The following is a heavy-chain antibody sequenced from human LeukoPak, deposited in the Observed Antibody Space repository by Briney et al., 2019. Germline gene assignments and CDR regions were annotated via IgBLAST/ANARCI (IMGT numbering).Heavy chain of an antibody. CDR3: ARDRTGRNTAQDDY. V-gene: IGHV4-39*07. D-gene: IGHD5-18*01. CDR2: IYISGSP. J-gene: IGHJ4*02. Sequence: PSETLSLTCIISGGSISSTTYYWGWIRQPPGKGLEWIGRIYISGSPNYNPSLKSRVSMSVDTSTNQFSLKLTSVTAADTAVYYCARDRTGRNTAQDDYWGQGTPVTVSS. CDR1: GGSISSTTYY.